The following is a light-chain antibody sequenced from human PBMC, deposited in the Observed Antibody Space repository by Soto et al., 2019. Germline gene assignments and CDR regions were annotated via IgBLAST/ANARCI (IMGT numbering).Light chain of an antibody. CDR3: AARDDSLNGYV. Sequence: QSVLTQPPSASGTPGQRVTISCSGSSSNIGSNHVNWYQHFPGTAPKLLIYSSNQRPSGVPDRFSGSKSGTSASLAISGLQSEDEADYYCAARDDSLNGYVFGTGTKLTVL. CDR1: SSNIGSNH. V-gene: IGLV1-44*01. J-gene: IGLJ1*01. CDR2: SSN.